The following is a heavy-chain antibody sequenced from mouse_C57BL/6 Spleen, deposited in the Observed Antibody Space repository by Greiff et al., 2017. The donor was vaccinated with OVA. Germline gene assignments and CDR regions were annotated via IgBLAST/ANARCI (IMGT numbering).Heavy chain of an antibody. J-gene: IGHJ3*01. Sequence: VKLQESGPELVKPGASLKISCKASGYAFSSSWMNWVTQRPGKGLAWIGRIYPGDGDTNYHGKFKGKGTLTADKSSSTAYMQLSSLTSEDSAVYFCAEASYYYGSSPFADWGQGTLVTVSA. V-gene: IGHV1-82*01. D-gene: IGHD1-1*01. CDR2: IYPGDGDT. CDR3: AEASYYYGSSPFAD. CDR1: GYAFSSSW.